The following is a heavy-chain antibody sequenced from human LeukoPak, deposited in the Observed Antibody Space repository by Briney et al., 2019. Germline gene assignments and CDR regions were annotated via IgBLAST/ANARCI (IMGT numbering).Heavy chain of an antibody. D-gene: IGHD6-13*01. Sequence: SSETLSLTRTVSGGSISSGGYYWSWIRQHPGKGLECIGYIYYSGSTYYNPSLKSRVTISVDTSKNQFSLKLSSVTAADTAVYYCARSPSSGIAAAGVDYGGQGTWSPSPQ. V-gene: IGHV4-31*03. CDR2: IYYSGST. CDR1: GGSISSGGYY. CDR3: ARSPSSGIAAAGVDY. J-gene: IGHJ4*02.